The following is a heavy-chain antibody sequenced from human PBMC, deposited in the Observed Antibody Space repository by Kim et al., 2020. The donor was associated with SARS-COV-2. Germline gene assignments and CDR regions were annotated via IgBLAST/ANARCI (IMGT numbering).Heavy chain of an antibody. CDR3: ARLYSGYDLEDY. V-gene: IGHV3-66*01. J-gene: IGHJ4*02. Sequence: GGSLRLSCAASGFTVSSNYMSWVRQAPGKGLEWVSVIYSGGSTYYADSVKGRFTISRDNSKNTLYLQMNSVRAEDTAVYYCARLYSGYDLEDYWGQGTLVTVSS. CDR1: GFTVSSNY. CDR2: IYSGGST. D-gene: IGHD5-12*01.